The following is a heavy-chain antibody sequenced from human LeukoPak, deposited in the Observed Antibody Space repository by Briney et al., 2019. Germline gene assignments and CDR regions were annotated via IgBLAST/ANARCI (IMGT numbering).Heavy chain of an antibody. J-gene: IGHJ2*01. CDR2: IYYGGSS. CDR1: GGSIRSYS. Sequence: SETLSLTCTVSGGSIRSYSWNWIRQPPGKGLEWIAYIYYGGSSTYNPSLQSRVTISVDTSKNQFSLKLSSVTAADTAVYYCARDEGWYFDLWGRGTLVTVSS. CDR3: ARDEGWYFDL. V-gene: IGHV4-59*01.